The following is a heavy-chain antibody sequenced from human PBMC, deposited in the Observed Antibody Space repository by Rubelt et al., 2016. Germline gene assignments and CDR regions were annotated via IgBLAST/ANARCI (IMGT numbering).Heavy chain of an antibody. J-gene: IGHJ4*02. Sequence: QVQLVQSGAEVKKPGASVKVSCKASGYTFTSYGISWVRQAPGQGLEWMGWLSAYNGNTNYAQKLQGRVTTTTDTSTSTAYMELRSLRSDDTAVYYCARDLPPFRRYNWNFPLDYWGQGTLVTVSS. CDR3: ARDLPPFRRYNWNFPLDY. CDR1: GYTFTSYG. CDR2: LSAYNGNT. V-gene: IGHV1-18*01. D-gene: IGHD1-7*01.